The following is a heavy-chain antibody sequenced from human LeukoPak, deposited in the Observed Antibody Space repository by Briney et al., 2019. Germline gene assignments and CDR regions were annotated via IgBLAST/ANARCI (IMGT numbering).Heavy chain of an antibody. Sequence: GRSLRLSCTAPGFTFSKYAMHWVRQAPGKGLEWVAVISYDGRNKYHADSVRGRFTISRDNSKNTLFLQVNSLRPEDTAVYYCARGGYCRGGDCYSRDYFDSWGQGTLVTVSS. CDR2: ISYDGRNK. CDR1: GFTFSKYA. J-gene: IGHJ4*02. D-gene: IGHD2-15*01. CDR3: ARGGYCRGGDCYSRDYFDS. V-gene: IGHV3-30-3*01.